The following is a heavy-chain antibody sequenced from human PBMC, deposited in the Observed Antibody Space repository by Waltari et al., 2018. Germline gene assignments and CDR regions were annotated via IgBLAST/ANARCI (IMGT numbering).Heavy chain of an antibody. J-gene: IGHJ5*02. CDR3: ARGISTYYDFWSGYFPYNWFDP. Sequence: EVQLVESGGGLVQPGGSLRLSCAASGFTFSSYSMNWVRQAPGKGLEWVSYISSSSTIYYADSVKGRFTISRDNAKNSLYLQMNSLRAEDTAVYYCARGISTYYDFWSGYFPYNWFDPWGQGTLVTVSS. CDR1: GFTFSSYS. CDR2: ISSSSTI. V-gene: IGHV3-48*04. D-gene: IGHD3-3*01.